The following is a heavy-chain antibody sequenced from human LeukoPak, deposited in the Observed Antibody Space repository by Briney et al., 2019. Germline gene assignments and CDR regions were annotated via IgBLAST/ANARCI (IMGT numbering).Heavy chain of an antibody. J-gene: IGHJ4*01. Sequence: SGPALVKPTQTLTLTCTFSGFSLSTSGMCVSWIRQPPGKALEWLARIDWDDDKYYRTSLKTRLAISMATSKNQVVLTLTNMDPVDTATYYCARPTTCASGSYYSFDYWGHGTLVTVSS. CDR2: IDWDDDK. V-gene: IGHV2-70*11. D-gene: IGHD3-10*01. CDR1: GFSLSTSGMC. CDR3: ARPTTCASGSYYSFDY.